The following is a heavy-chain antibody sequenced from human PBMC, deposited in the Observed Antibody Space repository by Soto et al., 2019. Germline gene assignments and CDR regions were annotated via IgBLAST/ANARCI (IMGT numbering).Heavy chain of an antibody. Sequence: SETLSLTCTVSGGSISSGGYYWSWIRQHPGKGLEWFGYIYYSGSTYYNPSLKSRVTISVDTSKNQFSLKPSSVTAADTAVYYCARDLGYGVDDAFDIWGQGTMVTVSS. CDR2: IYYSGST. J-gene: IGHJ3*02. CDR3: ARDLGYGVDDAFDI. CDR1: GGSISSGGYY. D-gene: IGHD4-17*01. V-gene: IGHV4-31*03.